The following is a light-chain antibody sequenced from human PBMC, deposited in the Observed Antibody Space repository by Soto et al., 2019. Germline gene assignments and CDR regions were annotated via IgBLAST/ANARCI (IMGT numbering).Light chain of an antibody. CDR2: GAS. J-gene: IGKJ1*01. V-gene: IGKV3-15*01. Sequence: VITKSPATLSVSPGEGATLSCRASQGIGSTLAWYQQKPGQTPRLLIYGASTRATGVPARFSGSGSGTDFTLTISSLQPEDFATYSCQQSYNSPHTFGQGTKVDIK. CDR3: QQSYNSPHT. CDR1: QGIGST.